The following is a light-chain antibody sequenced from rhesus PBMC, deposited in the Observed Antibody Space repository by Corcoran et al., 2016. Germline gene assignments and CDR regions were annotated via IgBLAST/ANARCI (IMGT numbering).Light chain of an antibody. V-gene: IGKV2-65*01. CDR2: KVS. CDR1: QSLVHSNGNTY. J-gene: IGKJ2*01. Sequence: DVVMTQSPLALPITPGQPASISCRSSQSLVHSNGNTYLSWFQQKPGQPLRLLIYKVSNRYSGVPDRFSGKGAGTDFTLKISRVEAEDVGVYYCMQYTHIPYSIGQGTKVEIK. CDR3: MQYTHIPYS.